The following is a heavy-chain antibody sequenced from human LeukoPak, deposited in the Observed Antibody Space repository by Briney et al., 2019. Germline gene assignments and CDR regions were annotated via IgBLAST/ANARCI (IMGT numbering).Heavy chain of an antibody. V-gene: IGHV3-23*01. CDR3: AKTIVPAAIYYYGMDV. J-gene: IGHJ6*02. CDR2: ISGSGGST. Sequence: PGGSLRLSCAASGFTFSSYAMSWVRQAPGKGLEWVSAISGSGGSTYYADSVKGRFTISRDNSKNTLYLRMNSLRAEDTAVYYCAKTIVPAAIYYYGMDVWGQGTTVTVSS. D-gene: IGHD2-2*01. CDR1: GFTFSSYA.